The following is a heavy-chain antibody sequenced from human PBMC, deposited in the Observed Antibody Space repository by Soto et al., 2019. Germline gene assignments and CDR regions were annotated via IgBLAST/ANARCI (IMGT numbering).Heavy chain of an antibody. Sequence: QVQLVQSGAEVKKPGSSVKVSCKASGGTFSSYTISWVRQAPGQGLEWMGRIIPILGIANYAQKFQGRVTITADKSTSTAYMELSSLRSEYTVVYYCARSMTYYYDSSGYFGSDYWGQGTLVTVAS. J-gene: IGHJ4*02. CDR1: GGTFSSYT. CDR3: ARSMTYYYDSSGYFGSDY. V-gene: IGHV1-69*02. CDR2: IIPILGIA. D-gene: IGHD3-22*01.